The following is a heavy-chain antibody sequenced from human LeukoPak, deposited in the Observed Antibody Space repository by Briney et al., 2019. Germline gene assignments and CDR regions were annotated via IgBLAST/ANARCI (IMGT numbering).Heavy chain of an antibody. D-gene: IGHD1-26*01. CDR3: ARQRQSHGNFDY. CDR1: GFTVSSYA. J-gene: IGHJ4*02. V-gene: IGHV3-13*01. Sequence: GGSLRLSCAASGFTVSSYAMHWVRQPIGKGLECVSALGIAGDTFYPGSVKGRFTISRENAKNSLYLQMNSLRAEDTAMYYCARQRQSHGNFDYWGQGTPVTVSS. CDR2: LGIAGDT.